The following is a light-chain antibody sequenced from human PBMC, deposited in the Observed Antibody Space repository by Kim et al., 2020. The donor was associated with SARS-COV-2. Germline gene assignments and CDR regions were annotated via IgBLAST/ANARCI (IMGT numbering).Light chain of an antibody. Sequence: GPSATLSCTGTSSDVGSYNHVSWYQQHPGTAPKLMIYDVSKRPSGVPERFSGSKSGDTASLTISGLQAEDEADYYCCSSAGGYTWVFGGGTQLTVL. J-gene: IGLJ3*02. CDR3: CSSAGGYTWV. CDR2: DVS. V-gene: IGLV2-11*03. CDR1: SSDVGSYNH.